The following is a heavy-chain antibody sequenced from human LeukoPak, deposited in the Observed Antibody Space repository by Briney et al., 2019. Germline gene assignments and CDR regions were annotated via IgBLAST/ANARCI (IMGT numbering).Heavy chain of an antibody. Sequence: PGGSLRLSCAASGFTFSSYSMNWVRQAPGKGLEWVSSISSSSSYRYYADSVKGRFTISRDNAKNSLYLQMNSLRAEDTAVYYCARDPETGAFDYWGQGTLVTVSS. CDR3: ARDPETGAFDY. D-gene: IGHD1-14*01. CDR1: GFTFSSYS. V-gene: IGHV3-21*01. J-gene: IGHJ4*02. CDR2: ISSSSSYR.